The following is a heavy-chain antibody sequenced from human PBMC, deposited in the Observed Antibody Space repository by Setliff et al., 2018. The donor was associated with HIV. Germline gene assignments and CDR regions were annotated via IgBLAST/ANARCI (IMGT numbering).Heavy chain of an antibody. CDR2: INPSGGST. V-gene: IGHV1-46*01. CDR3: ARDVDHMKDV. CDR1: GYTFTSXX. Sequence: ASVKVSCKASGYTFTSXXXRWVRQAPGQGLEWMGIINPSGGSTSYAQKFQGRLTMTTDTSTGTAYLDLRSLRSDDTAVYYCARDVDHMKDVWGPGTTVTVSS. J-gene: IGHJ6*02.